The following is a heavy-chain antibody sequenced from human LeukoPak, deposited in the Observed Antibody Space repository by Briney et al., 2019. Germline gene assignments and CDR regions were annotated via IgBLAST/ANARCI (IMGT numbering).Heavy chain of an antibody. CDR1: GFTFSSYA. Sequence: GGSLRLSCAASGFTFSSYAMSWVRQAPGKGLEWVSPISGSGGSTYYADSVKGRFTISRDNSKNTLYLQMNSLRAEDTAVYYCAKVVRGVIRGFDYWGQGTLVTVSS. J-gene: IGHJ4*02. CDR3: AKVVRGVIRGFDY. CDR2: ISGSGGST. V-gene: IGHV3-23*01. D-gene: IGHD3-10*02.